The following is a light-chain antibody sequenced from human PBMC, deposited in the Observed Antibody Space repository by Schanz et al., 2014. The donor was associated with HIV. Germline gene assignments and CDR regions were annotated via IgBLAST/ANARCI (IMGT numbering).Light chain of an antibody. CDR3: QQRSDWPLT. Sequence: ETVLTQSPATLSLSPWERATLSCRASQSVSGYLNWYQQKPGQAPRLLIYDASNRATGIPARFSGSGSGTDFTLTISGLEPEDSAVYYCQQRSDWPLTFGGGTKVEIK. CDR1: QSVSGY. J-gene: IGKJ4*01. CDR2: DAS. V-gene: IGKV3-11*01.